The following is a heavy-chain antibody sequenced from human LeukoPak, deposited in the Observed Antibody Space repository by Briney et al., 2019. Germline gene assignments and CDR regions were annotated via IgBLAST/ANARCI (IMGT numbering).Heavy chain of an antibody. CDR2: INQDGNEK. V-gene: IGHV3-7*01. CDR3: VREGAYSTSSPAGY. Sequence: GGSLRLSCAASGFTFSSYWMSWVRQAPGKRLEWVANINQDGNEKYYVDSVKGRFIISRDNARNSLFLQMNILTAEDTAIYYCVREGAYSTSSPAGYWGQGTLVSVSS. D-gene: IGHD6-6*01. J-gene: IGHJ4*02. CDR1: GFTFSSYW.